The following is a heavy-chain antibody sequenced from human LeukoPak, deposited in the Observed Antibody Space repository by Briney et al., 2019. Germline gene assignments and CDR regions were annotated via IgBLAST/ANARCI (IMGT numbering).Heavy chain of an antibody. CDR2: ISTSGGST. D-gene: IGHD3-10*01. J-gene: IGHJ3*02. CDR3: ARAKKTRGVIKIDAFDI. CDR1: GFTFSRYA. V-gene: IGHV3-64*04. Sequence: PGGSLRLSCSASGFTFSRYAMLWVRQAPGKGLEYVSAISTSGGSTYYADSVKGRFTISRDNSKNTLYLQMNSLRAEDTAVYYCARAKKTRGVIKIDAFDIWGQGTMVTVSS.